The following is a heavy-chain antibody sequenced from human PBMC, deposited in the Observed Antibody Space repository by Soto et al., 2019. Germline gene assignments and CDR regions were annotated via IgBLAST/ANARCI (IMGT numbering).Heavy chain of an antibody. J-gene: IGHJ6*02. D-gene: IGHD4-17*01. CDR2: IWYDGSNK. Sequence: QVQLVESGGGVVQPGRSLRLSCAASGFTFSSYGMHWVRQAPGKGLEWVAVIWYDGSNKYYADSVKGRFTISRDNSKNALYLQMNSLRAEDTAVYYCARARYGDYAYYYYGMDVWGQGTTVTVS. CDR3: ARARYGDYAYYYYGMDV. V-gene: IGHV3-33*01. CDR1: GFTFSSYG.